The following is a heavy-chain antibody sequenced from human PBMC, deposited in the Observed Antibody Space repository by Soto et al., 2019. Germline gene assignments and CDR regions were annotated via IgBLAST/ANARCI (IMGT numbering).Heavy chain of an antibody. CDR2: IYPGDSDT. J-gene: IGHJ5*02. V-gene: IGHV5-51*01. CDR3: ASGLFDSSGYNDLFDT. D-gene: IGHD6-19*01. CDR1: GYSFTSYW. Sequence: PGAYLQNSCKGSGYSFTSYWIGWVRQMPGKGLEWMGIIYPGDSDTRYSPSFQGQVTISADKSISTAYLQWSSLKASDTAMYYCASGLFDSSGYNDLFDTWGQRTSVTLS.